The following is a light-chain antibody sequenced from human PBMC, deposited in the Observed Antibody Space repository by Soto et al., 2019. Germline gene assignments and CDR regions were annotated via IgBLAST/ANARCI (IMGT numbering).Light chain of an antibody. CDR2: EVT. J-gene: IGLJ3*02. Sequence: QSALTQPPSASGSPGQSVTISCTGTSSDVGGHNYVSWYQQHPNKAPKLIIYEVTKRPSGVPDRFSGSKSGNTASLTVSGLQPEDEADYYCSSHAVSGVFGGGTKLTVL. V-gene: IGLV2-8*01. CDR3: SSHAVSGV. CDR1: SSDVGGHNY.